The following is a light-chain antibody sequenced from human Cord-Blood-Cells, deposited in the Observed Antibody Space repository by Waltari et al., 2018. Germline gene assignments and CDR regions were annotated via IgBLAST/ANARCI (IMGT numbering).Light chain of an antibody. CDR2: DVS. CDR1: SSDVGGYNY. J-gene: IGLJ2*01. Sequence: QSALPQPASVSGSPGQSITISCTGTSSDVGGYNYVSWYQQQPGKAPKLMIYDVSNRPSGFSNRFSGSKSGNTASLTISGLQAEDEADYYCSSYTSSSTLVFGGGTKLTVL. CDR3: SSYTSSSTLV. V-gene: IGLV2-14*01.